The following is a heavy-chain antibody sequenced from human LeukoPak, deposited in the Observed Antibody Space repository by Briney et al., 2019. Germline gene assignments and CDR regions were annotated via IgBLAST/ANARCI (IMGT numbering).Heavy chain of an antibody. V-gene: IGHV1-46*01. CDR3: ARDSPQCSSTSCYSWYFDY. J-gene: IGHJ4*02. D-gene: IGHD2-2*02. CDR1: GYTFTSYY. Sequence: ASVKVSCKASGYTFTSYYMHWVRQAPGQGLEWMGIINPSGGSTSYAQKFQGRVTMTRDTSTSTVYMELSSLRSEDTAVYYCARDSPQCSSTSCYSWYFDYWGQGTLITVSS. CDR2: INPSGGST.